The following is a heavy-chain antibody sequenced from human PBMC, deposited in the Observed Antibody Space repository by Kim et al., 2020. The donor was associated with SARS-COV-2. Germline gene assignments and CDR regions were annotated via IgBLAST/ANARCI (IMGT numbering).Heavy chain of an antibody. V-gene: IGHV4-39*01. CDR1: GGSISSSSYY. J-gene: IGHJ2*01. CDR2: IYYSGST. Sequence: SETLSLTCTVSGGSISSSSYYWGWIRQPPGKGLEWIGSIYYSGSTYYNPSLKSRVTISVDTSKNQFSLKLSSVTAADTAVYYCASPLIREYSYGHYWYFDLWGRGDLVTVSS. CDR3: ASPLIREYSYGHYWYFDL. D-gene: IGHD5-18*01.